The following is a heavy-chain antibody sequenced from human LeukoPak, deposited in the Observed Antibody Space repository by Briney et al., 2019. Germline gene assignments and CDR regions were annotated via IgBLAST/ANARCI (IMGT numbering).Heavy chain of an antibody. CDR3: ARLGSCSGGSCEVDY. V-gene: IGHV4-39*01. Sequence: PSETLSLTCTVSGGSISSSSYYWGWIRQPPGKGLEWIGSIYYSGSTYYNPSLKSRVTISVDTSKNQFSLKLSSVTAADTAVYYCARLGSCSGGSCEVDYWGQGTLVTVSS. J-gene: IGHJ4*02. CDR1: GGSISSSSYY. D-gene: IGHD2-15*01. CDR2: IYYSGST.